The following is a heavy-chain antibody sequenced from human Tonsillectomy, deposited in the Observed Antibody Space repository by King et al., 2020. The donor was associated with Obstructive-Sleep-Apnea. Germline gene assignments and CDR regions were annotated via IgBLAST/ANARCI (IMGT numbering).Heavy chain of an antibody. CDR1: GFTFSNYW. J-gene: IGHJ6*02. CDR2: IKQDGSEK. CDR3: ARASQYFYGMDV. V-gene: IGHV3-7*01. Sequence: QLVQSGGGLVQPGGSLRLSCAASGFTFSNYWMNWVRQAPGKGLEWVANIKQDGSEKYYVDSVKGRFTISSDNAKNSLYLQMNSLRAEDTVVYYCARASQYFYGMDVWGQGTTVTVSS.